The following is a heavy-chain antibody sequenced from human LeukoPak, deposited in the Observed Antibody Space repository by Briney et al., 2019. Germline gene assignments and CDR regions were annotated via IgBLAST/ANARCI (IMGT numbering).Heavy chain of an antibody. V-gene: IGHV4-59*01. CDR3: ARGGYYSYYYLDV. Sequence: KSSETLSLTCTVSGGSISTYFWSWIRQPPGKGLEWIGYIYYTGSSNYNPSLKSRVTISVDTSKNQFSLKLTSVTAADTDVYYCARGGYYSYYYLDVWGKGTTVTVSS. CDR1: GGSISTYF. CDR2: IYYTGSS. J-gene: IGHJ6*03.